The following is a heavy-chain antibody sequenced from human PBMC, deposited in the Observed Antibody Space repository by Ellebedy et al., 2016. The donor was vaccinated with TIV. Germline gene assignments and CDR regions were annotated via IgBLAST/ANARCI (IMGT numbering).Heavy chain of an antibody. CDR2: ISGSGGST. CDR1: GFTFSSYA. Sequence: GESLKISCAASGFTFSSYAMSWVRQAPGKGLEWVSAISGSGGSTYYADSVKGRFTISRDNSKNTLYLQMNSLRAEDTAVYYCARDKYYDILTGYYTHYYGMDVWGQGTTVTVSS. V-gene: IGHV3-23*01. J-gene: IGHJ6*02. D-gene: IGHD3-9*01. CDR3: ARDKYYDILTGYYTHYYGMDV.